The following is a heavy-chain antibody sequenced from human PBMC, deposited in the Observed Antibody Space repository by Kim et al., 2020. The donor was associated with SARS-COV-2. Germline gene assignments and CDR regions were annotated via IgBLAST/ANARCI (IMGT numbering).Heavy chain of an antibody. CDR1: GLTFGHYA. J-gene: IGHJ3*02. V-gene: IGHV3-9*01. CDR2: ISWNSGRM. Sequence: GGSLRLSCAASGLTFGHYAMHWVRQAPGKGLEWVSGISWNSGRMGYADSAKGRFTISRDNAKSSLYLQMNSLRSDDTALYYWTKELPGYTYGDAFDIWG. D-gene: IGHD5-18*01. CDR3: TKELPGYTYGDAFDI.